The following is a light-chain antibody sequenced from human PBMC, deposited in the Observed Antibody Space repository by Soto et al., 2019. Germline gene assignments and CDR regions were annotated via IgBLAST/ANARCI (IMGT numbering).Light chain of an antibody. V-gene: IGLV2-14*01. CDR3: SSYTSSSTPLVV. Sequence: QSVLTQPASVSGSPGQSITISCTGTSSDVGGYNYVSWYQQHPGKAPKLMIYDVSNQPSGVSNRFSGSKSGNTASLTISGLQAEDEADYYCSSYTSSSTPLVVFGGGTQLTVL. J-gene: IGLJ2*01. CDR2: DVS. CDR1: SSDVGGYNY.